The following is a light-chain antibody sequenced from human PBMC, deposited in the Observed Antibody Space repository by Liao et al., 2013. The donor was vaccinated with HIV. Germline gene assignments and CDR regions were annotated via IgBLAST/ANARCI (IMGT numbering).Light chain of an antibody. V-gene: IGLV3-1*01. J-gene: IGLJ2*01. CDR2: QGN. CDR3: QAWDSSTVV. CDR1: QSGDAD. Sequence: SYKLSQPPSLSVSPGQTANITCSEDQSGDADVSWYQQKAGQSPVLVIFQGNKRPSGIPERFSGSNSGNTATLTISGTQAMDEADYYCQAWDSSTVVFGGGTELTVL.